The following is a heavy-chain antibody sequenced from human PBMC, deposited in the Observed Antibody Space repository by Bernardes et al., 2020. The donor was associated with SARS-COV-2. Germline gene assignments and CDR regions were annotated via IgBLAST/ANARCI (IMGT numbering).Heavy chain of an antibody. J-gene: IGHJ2*01. D-gene: IGHD1-1*01. V-gene: IGHV4-59*12. Sequence: SEPLSLTCTVSGGSMASYYWSWIRQSPGKALEWIGYVYYSGSTTYNPSLKSRGLISVDTSKSQFSLTLNSVTDTDTAVYFCARGDHTGLDRYFDVWGRGTLVTVSA. CDR2: VYYSGST. CDR1: GGSMASYY. CDR3: ARGDHTGLDRYFDV.